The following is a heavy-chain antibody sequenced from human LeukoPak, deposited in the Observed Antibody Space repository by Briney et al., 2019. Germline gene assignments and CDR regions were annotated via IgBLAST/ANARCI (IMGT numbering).Heavy chain of an antibody. J-gene: IGHJ4*02. CDR2: ISNNGGYT. CDR1: GFTFSSSA. CDR3: AKDPDYGDYALDY. Sequence: GGSLRLSCAASGFTFSSSAMSWVRQAPGKGLEWVSAISNNGGYTYYADSVKGRFTISRDNSKNTLYLQMNSLRAEDTAVYYCAKDPDYGDYALDYWGQGTLVTVSS. D-gene: IGHD4-17*01. V-gene: IGHV3-23*01.